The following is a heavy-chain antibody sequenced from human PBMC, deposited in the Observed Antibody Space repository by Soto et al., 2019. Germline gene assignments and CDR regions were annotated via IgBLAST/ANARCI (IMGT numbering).Heavy chain of an antibody. V-gene: IGHV4-59*01. D-gene: IGHD2-15*01. Sequence: PSETLSLTCTVSGGSISSYYWSWIRQPPGKGLEWIGYIYYSGSTNYNPSLKSRVTISVDTSKNQFSLKLSSVTAADTAVYYCARDKRGTTCRGGSCYWKTSYYMDVWGKGTTVTVSS. CDR2: IYYSGST. J-gene: IGHJ6*03. CDR3: ARDKRGTTCRGGSCYWKTSYYMDV. CDR1: GGSISSYY.